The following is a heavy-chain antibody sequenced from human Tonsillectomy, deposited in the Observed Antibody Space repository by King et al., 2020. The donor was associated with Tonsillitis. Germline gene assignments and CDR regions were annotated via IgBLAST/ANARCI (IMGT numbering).Heavy chain of an antibody. J-gene: IGHJ3*02. V-gene: IGHV4-59*01. CDR1: GGSISSYY. Sequence: HVQLQESGPGLVKPSETLSLTCTVSGGSISSYYWGWIRQPPGKGLEWIGYVYYSGTTNYNPSLKSRLSISVDTSKNLFSLKLSSVTAADTAVYFCARPGVTLILDAFDIWGQGTLVTVSS. CDR2: VYYSGTT. D-gene: IGHD3-22*01. CDR3: ARPGVTLILDAFDI.